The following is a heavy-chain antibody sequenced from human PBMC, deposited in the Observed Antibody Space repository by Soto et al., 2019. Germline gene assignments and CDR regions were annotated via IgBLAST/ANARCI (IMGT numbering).Heavy chain of an antibody. D-gene: IGHD2-8*01. J-gene: IGHJ6*02. CDR1: GYPFTTYG. Sequence: ASVKVSCKASGYPFTTYGISWVRQAPGQGLEWMGWISGYNGDTNYAQKFQGRVTMTIDTSTGTAYMEVRSLTSDDTVVYYCAKNGQPPYYYYGLDVWGQGTKVTVSS. CDR3: AKNGQPPYYYYGLDV. V-gene: IGHV1-18*01. CDR2: ISGYNGDT.